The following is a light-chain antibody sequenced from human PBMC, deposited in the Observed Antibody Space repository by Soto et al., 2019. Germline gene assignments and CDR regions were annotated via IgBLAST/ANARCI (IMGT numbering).Light chain of an antibody. Sequence: DIQMTQSPSSLSASLGDRVTITCRASQDISTYLHWYQQKPGKAPNLLIYTVPNLETGVPSRFSGSGSGTVFTLTISALQPEDIATYYCQQYNSLPCTFGQGTRLEIE. V-gene: IGKV1-33*01. J-gene: IGKJ2*02. CDR2: TVP. CDR3: QQYNSLPCT. CDR1: QDISTY.